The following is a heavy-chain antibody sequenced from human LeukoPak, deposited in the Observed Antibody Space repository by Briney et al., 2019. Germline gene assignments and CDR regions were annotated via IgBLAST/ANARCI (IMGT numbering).Heavy chain of an antibody. J-gene: IGHJ1*01. D-gene: IGHD6-13*01. V-gene: IGHV1-2*02. Sequence: ASVKVSCKASGYTFTSYDINWVRQATGQGLEWMGWINPNSGGTNYAQKFQGRVTMTRDTSISTAYMELSRLRSDDTAVYYCARGGSSSWYLGEGYFQHWGQGTLVTVSS. CDR1: GYTFTSYD. CDR2: INPNSGGT. CDR3: ARGGSSSWYLGEGYFQH.